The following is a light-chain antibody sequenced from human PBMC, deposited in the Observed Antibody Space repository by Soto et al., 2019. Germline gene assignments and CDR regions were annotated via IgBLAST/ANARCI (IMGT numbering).Light chain of an antibody. V-gene: IGKV3-20*01. CDR1: QSVSSSY. CDR2: GAS. CDR3: QQSGSSPYI. J-gene: IGKJ2*01. Sequence: EIVLTQSPGTLSLSPGERATLSCRASQSVSSSYLAWNQQKPGQAPRLLIYGASSRATGIPDRFSGSGSGTDFTLTISRLEPGDFAVYYCQQSGSSPYIFDQGTKLEIK.